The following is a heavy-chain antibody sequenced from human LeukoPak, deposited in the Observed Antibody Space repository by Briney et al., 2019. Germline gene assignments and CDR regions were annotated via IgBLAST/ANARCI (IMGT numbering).Heavy chain of an antibody. CDR2: IRRNSDGGTI. Sequence: PGGSLRLSCATSGFTFSDAWMNWVRQAPGKGLEWVGRIRRNSDGGTIDYAAPVEGRFALSRDDSKNTLYLHMSSLQTEDTAVYYCATDFYDTTWGQGTLVTVSS. V-gene: IGHV3-15*07. D-gene: IGHD3-22*01. CDR3: ATDFYDTT. CDR1: GFTFSDAW. J-gene: IGHJ5*02.